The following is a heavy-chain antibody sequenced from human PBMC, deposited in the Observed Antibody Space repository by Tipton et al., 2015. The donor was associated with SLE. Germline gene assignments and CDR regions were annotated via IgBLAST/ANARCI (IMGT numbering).Heavy chain of an antibody. D-gene: IGHD6-19*01. CDR1: GGSISSGSYY. CDR3: ARGGRLVEGPMDG. Sequence: TLSLTCTVSGGSISSGSYYWSWIRQPAGKGLEWIGRIYTSGSTNYNPPLKSRVTISVDTSKNQFSLKLSSVTAADTAVYYCARGGRLVEGPMDGWGKGTTVTVPS. V-gene: IGHV4-61*02. CDR2: IYTSGST. J-gene: IGHJ6*03.